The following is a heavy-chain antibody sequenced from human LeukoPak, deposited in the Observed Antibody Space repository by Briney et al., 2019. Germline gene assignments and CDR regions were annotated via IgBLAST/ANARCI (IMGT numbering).Heavy chain of an antibody. D-gene: IGHD3-9*01. CDR2: ISWNSGSI. Sequence: PGGSLRLSCAASQFTFDDYAMHWVRQAPGKGLEWVSGISWNSGSIGYADSVKGRFTISRDNAKNSLYLQMNSLRAEDTAVYYCARDPPNYDILTGYYPGYYFDYWGQGTLVTVSS. J-gene: IGHJ4*02. CDR3: ARDPPNYDILTGYYPGYYFDY. V-gene: IGHV3-9*01. CDR1: QFTFDDYA.